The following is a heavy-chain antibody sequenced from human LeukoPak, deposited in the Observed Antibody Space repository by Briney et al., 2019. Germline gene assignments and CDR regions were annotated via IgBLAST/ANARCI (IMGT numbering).Heavy chain of an antibody. Sequence: GGSPRLSCAASGFTFSNYAMSWVRQAPGKGLEWVSTISGSGGSTYYADSVKGRFTISRDNSKNTLYLQMNSLRAEDTAVYYCAKNKWIGGPTAPDSWGQGTLVTSSS. CDR2: ISGSGGST. CDR1: GFTFSNYA. J-gene: IGHJ4*02. V-gene: IGHV3-23*01. D-gene: IGHD3-16*01. CDR3: AKNKWIGGPTAPDS.